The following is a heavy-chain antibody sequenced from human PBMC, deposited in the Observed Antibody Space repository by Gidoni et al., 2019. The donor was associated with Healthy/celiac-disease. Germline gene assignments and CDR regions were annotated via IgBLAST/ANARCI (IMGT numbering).Heavy chain of an antibody. D-gene: IGHD3-22*01. CDR1: GGTFSSYT. Sequence: QVQLVQSGAEVKKPGSSVKVSCKASGGTFSSYTISWVRQAPGQGLEWMGRIIPILGIANYAQKFQGRVTITADKSTSTAYMELSSLRSEDTAVYYCASNYDSSGYFLFDYWGQGTLVTVSS. CDR3: ASNYDSSGYFLFDY. J-gene: IGHJ4*02. CDR2: IIPILGIA. V-gene: IGHV1-69*02.